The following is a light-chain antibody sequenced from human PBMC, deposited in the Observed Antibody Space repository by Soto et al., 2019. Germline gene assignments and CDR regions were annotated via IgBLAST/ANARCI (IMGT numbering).Light chain of an antibody. J-gene: IGLJ1*01. V-gene: IGLV2-23*02. CDR1: SSDVGSYNL. Sequence: QSALTQPASVSGSPGQSITISCTGTSSDVGSYNLVSWYQQHPGKAPKLMIFEVTKRPSGVSSRFSGSKSDNTASLTISGLQTEDEADYYCCSYAGSSTHYVFGTGTMLTVL. CDR3: CSYAGSSTHYV. CDR2: EVT.